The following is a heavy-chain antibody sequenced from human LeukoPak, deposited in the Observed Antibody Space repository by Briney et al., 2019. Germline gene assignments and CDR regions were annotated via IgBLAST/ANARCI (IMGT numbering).Heavy chain of an antibody. V-gene: IGHV4-59*01. J-gene: IGHJ3*02. D-gene: IGHD3-10*01. CDR1: GGSTSSYY. CDR3: ARAAYYYGSGSYSDI. Sequence: SETLSLTCTVSGGSTSSYYWSWIRQPPGKGLEWIGYIYYSGSTNYNPSLKSRVTISVDTSKNQFSLKLSSVTAADTAVYYCARAAYYYGSGSYSDIWGQGTMVTVSS. CDR2: IYYSGST.